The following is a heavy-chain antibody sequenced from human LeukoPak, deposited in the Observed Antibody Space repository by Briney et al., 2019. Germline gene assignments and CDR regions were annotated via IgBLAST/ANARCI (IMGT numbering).Heavy chain of an antibody. J-gene: IGHJ4*02. D-gene: IGHD2-15*01. CDR1: GYSISSGYY. Sequence: SETLSLTCTVSGYSISSGYYWGWIRQPPGKGLEWIGTIYHSGSTYYNPSLKSRVTISVDTSKNQFSLKVNSVTAADTAVYYCARVDCSRDTCYYSDYWGQGTLVTVSS. CDR3: ARVDCSRDTCYYSDY. V-gene: IGHV4-38-2*02. CDR2: IYHSGST.